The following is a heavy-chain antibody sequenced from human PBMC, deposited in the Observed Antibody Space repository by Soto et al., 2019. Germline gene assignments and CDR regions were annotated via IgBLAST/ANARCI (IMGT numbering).Heavy chain of an antibody. J-gene: IGHJ4*02. CDR1: GGSISSSSYY. D-gene: IGHD2-8*02. CDR3: ARHARQGTVDGDY. V-gene: IGHV4-39*01. Sequence: SETLSLTCTVSGGSISSSSYYWGWIRQPPGKGLEWLGSIYYSGSALHNPSLKSRVTISVDTSKNQFSLKLSSVTAADTAVYYCARHARQGTVDGDYWGQGTLVTVSS. CDR2: IYYSGSA.